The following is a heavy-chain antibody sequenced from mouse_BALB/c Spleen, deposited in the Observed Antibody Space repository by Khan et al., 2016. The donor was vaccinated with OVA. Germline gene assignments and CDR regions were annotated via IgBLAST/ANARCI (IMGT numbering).Heavy chain of an antibody. Sequence: VQLQQSGPELVKPGASVRISCKASGYTFTDYYINWMKQRPGQGLEWIGWIYPGNINTKYNEKFEDKATLTADKSSTTAYMQLSSLTSEDSAVYFCAREGYYGNYRASFAYWGQGTLVTVSA. J-gene: IGHJ3*01. CDR3: AREGYYGNYRASFAY. V-gene: IGHV1S56*01. CDR2: IYPGNINT. D-gene: IGHD2-1*01. CDR1: GYTFTDYY.